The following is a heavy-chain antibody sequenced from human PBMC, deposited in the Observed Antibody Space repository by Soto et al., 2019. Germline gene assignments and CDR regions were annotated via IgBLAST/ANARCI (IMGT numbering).Heavy chain of an antibody. CDR3: ARDPHDILTGYENWFDP. CDR1: GFTFSSYA. Sequence: GGSLRLSCAASGFTFSSYAMSWVRQAPGKGLEWVAVIWYDGSNKYYADSVKGRFTISRDNSKNTLYLQMNSLRAEDTAVYYCARDPHDILTGYENWFDPWGQGTLVTVSS. V-gene: IGHV3-33*08. CDR2: IWYDGSNK. D-gene: IGHD3-9*01. J-gene: IGHJ5*02.